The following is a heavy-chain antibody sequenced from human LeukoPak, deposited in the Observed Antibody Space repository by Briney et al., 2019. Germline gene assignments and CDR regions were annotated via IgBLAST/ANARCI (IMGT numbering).Heavy chain of an antibody. J-gene: IGHJ4*02. D-gene: IGHD5-18*01. Sequence: GGSLSLSCAASGFTFSNYAMHWVRQAPGKGLGWVAVIQYDGTNKYYADSVKGRFTISRDNSKSTVYLQVNNLRGEDTAVYYCVKEGYSYGDDFWGQGTLVIVSS. CDR3: VKEGYSYGDDF. CDR2: IQYDGTNK. V-gene: IGHV3-30*02. CDR1: GFTFSNYA.